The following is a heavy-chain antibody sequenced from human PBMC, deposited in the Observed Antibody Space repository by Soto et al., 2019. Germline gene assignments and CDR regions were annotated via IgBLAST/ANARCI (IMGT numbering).Heavy chain of an antibody. D-gene: IGHD1-20*01. CDR1: GFTFSSYA. Sequence: PGGSLRLSCAASGFTFSSYAMSWVRQAPGKGLEWVSAISGSGGSTYYADSVKGRFTISRDNSKNTLYLQMNSLRAEDTAVYYCAKDGRGDNWNNYFDYWGQGTLVTVYS. J-gene: IGHJ4*02. V-gene: IGHV3-23*01. CDR3: AKDGRGDNWNNYFDY. CDR2: ISGSGGST.